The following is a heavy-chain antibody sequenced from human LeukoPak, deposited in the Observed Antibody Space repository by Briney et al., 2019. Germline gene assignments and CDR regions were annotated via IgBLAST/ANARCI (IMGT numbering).Heavy chain of an antibody. Sequence: GGSLRLSCAASGFTFSTYGMHWVRQAPGKGLEWVAFIRYDGSNKYHADSVKGRFTISRDNAKNSLYLQMNSLRADDTAVYYCARPPLGVAAYYFDYWGQGTLVTVSS. V-gene: IGHV3-30*02. J-gene: IGHJ4*02. CDR1: GFTFSTYG. CDR2: IRYDGSNK. CDR3: ARPPLGVAAYYFDY. D-gene: IGHD6-19*01.